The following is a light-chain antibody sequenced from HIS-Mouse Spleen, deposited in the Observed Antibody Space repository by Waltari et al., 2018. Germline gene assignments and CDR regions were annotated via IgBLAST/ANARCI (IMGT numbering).Light chain of an antibody. CDR1: SSNIGSNY. CDR2: RNN. CDR3: AAWDDSLSGPV. V-gene: IGLV1-47*01. Sequence: QSVLTQPPSASGTPGQRVTISCSGSSSNIGSNYVYWYQQLPGTAPKLLSYRNNQRPSVVPDRFSGSKSGTSASLAISGLRSEDEADYYCAAWDDSLSGPVFGGGTKLTVL. J-gene: IGLJ2*01.